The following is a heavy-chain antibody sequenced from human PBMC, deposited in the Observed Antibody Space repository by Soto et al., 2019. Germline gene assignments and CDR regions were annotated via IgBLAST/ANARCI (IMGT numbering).Heavy chain of an antibody. CDR2: IKQDGSEK. CDR3: ARAGMSSQYGYY. D-gene: IGHD1-26*01. J-gene: IGHJ4*02. V-gene: IGHV3-7*04. CDR1: GFIFSNYW. Sequence: GGSLRLSCAASGFIFSNYWLSWVRQAPGKGLEWVANIKQDGSEKYYVDSVKGRFTISRDNTKNSLYLQMDSLRPEDTAVYYCARAGMSSQYGYYWGQGTPVTVSS.